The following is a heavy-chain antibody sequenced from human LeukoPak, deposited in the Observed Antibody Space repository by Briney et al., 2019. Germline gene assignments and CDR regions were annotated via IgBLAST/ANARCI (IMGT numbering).Heavy chain of an antibody. J-gene: IGHJ4*02. D-gene: IGHD1-1*01. CDR2: ISASGGST. V-gene: IGHV3-23*01. CDR3: AKGLERESRLEC. Sequence: PGGSLRLSCAASGFTFSDYTMYWVRQGPGKGLEWVSGISASGGSTYYTDPPKGRLTISRDNSKNTLFLQMNSLRAEDTAIYYCAKGLERESRLECWGQGTLVTVSS. CDR1: GFTFSDYT.